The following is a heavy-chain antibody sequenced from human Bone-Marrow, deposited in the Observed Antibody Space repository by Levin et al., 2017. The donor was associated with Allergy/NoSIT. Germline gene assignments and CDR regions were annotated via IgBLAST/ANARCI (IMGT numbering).Heavy chain of an antibody. D-gene: IGHD1-26*01. J-gene: IGHJ6*02. CDR2: ISSRSSTI. Sequence: GGSLRLSCAASGFIFSDYGMTWVRQAPGKGLEWIAYISSRSSTIYYADAMKGRFTISRDNAKNSLYLQMNSLRVEDTAVYFCARDVGVLWEDKEYYFPLDVWGQGTTVAVSS. CDR3: ARDVGVLWEDKEYYFPLDV. CDR1: GFIFSDYG. V-gene: IGHV3-48*04.